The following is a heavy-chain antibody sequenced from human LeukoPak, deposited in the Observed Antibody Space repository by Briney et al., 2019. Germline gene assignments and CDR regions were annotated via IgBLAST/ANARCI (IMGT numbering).Heavy chain of an antibody. CDR1: GGTFSSYA. J-gene: IGHJ5*02. CDR3: ARVAERGYSGYGYWFDP. Sequence: GASVKVSCKASGGTFSSYAISWVRQAPGQGLEWMGRIIPILGIANYAQRFQGRVTITADKSTSTAYMELSSLRSEDTAVYYCARVAERGYSGYGYWFDPWGQGTLVTVSS. V-gene: IGHV1-69*04. D-gene: IGHD5-12*01. CDR2: IIPILGIA.